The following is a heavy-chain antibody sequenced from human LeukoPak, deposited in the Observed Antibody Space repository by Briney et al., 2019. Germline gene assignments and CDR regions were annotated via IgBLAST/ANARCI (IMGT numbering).Heavy chain of an antibody. D-gene: IGHD5-12*01. CDR3: ARRDSGYDQYYFDY. V-gene: IGHV4-39*01. Sequence: SETLSLTCTVSGGSISSSSYYWGWIRQPPGKGLEWLGSIYYSGSTYYNPSLKSRVTISVDTSKNQFSLKLSSVTAADTAVYYCARRDSGYDQYYFDYWGQGTLVTVSS. CDR1: GGSISSSSYY. J-gene: IGHJ4*02. CDR2: IYYSGST.